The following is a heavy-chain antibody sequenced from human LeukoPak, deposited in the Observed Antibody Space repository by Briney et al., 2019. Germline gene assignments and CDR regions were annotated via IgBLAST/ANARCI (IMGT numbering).Heavy chain of an antibody. V-gene: IGHV4-38-2*02. CDR2: IYQRATV. CDR1: GYSISSGYF. Sequence: KPSETLSLTCNVSGYSISSGYFWGWVRPAPGKGLEWIGSIYQRATVHYNPSLKSRVTISLDTSKNHFSLNLRSMQASDTAVYYCARAFCVGECFVLHIFFDSWGQGTLVTVSS. D-gene: IGHD2-21*01. J-gene: IGHJ4*02. CDR3: ARAFCVGECFVLHIFFDS.